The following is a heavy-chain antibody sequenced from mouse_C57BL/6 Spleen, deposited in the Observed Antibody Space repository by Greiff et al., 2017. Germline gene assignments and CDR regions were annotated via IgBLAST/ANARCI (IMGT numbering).Heavy chain of an antibody. V-gene: IGHV1-59*01. CDR2: IDPSDSYT. Sequence: VQLQQPGAELVRPGTSVKLSCKASGYTFTSYWMHWVKQRPGQGLEWIGVIDPSDSYTNYNQKFKGKATLTVDTSSSTAYMQLSSLTSEDSAVYYCARIDYGSSYVGFDYWGQGTTLTVSS. J-gene: IGHJ2*01. CDR1: GYTFTSYW. D-gene: IGHD1-1*01. CDR3: ARIDYGSSYVGFDY.